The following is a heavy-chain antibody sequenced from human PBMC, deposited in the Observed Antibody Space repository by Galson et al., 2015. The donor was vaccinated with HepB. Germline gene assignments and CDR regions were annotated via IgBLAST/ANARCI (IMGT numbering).Heavy chain of an antibody. Sequence: SLRLSCAASGFTFSSYAMSWVRKAPGKGLEWVSAISGSGGSTYYADSVKGRFTISRDNSKNTLYLQMNSLRAEDTAVYYCAKRARITIFGVVGYYYMDVWGKGTTVTVSS. CDR3: AKRARITIFGVVGYYYMDV. CDR2: ISGSGGST. J-gene: IGHJ6*03. V-gene: IGHV3-23*01. D-gene: IGHD3-3*01. CDR1: GFTFSSYA.